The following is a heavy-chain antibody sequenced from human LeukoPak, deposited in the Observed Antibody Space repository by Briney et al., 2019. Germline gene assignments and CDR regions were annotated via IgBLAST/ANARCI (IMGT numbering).Heavy chain of an antibody. Sequence: GGSLRLSCAASGFTFSSYSMNWVRQAPGKGLEWVSYISSSSSTIYYADSVKGRFTISRDNAKNSLYLQMNSLRAEDTAVYYCASLYCSSTSCPLLGYYGMDVRGQGTTVTVSS. CDR2: ISSSSSTI. V-gene: IGHV3-48*01. D-gene: IGHD2-2*01. CDR3: ASLYCSSTSCPLLGYYGMDV. CDR1: GFTFSSYS. J-gene: IGHJ6*02.